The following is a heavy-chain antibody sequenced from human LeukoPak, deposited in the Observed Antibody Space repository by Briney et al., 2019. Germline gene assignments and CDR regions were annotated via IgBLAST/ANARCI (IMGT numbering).Heavy chain of an antibody. J-gene: IGHJ3*02. D-gene: IGHD3-9*01. CDR3: AKELSDGYDILTGSLGVYDAFDI. V-gene: IGHV3-9*01. Sequence: PGGSLRLSCAASGFTFDDYAMRWVRQAPGKGLEWVSGISWNSGSIGYADSVKGRFTISRDNAKNSLYLQMNSLRAEDTALYYCAKELSDGYDILTGSLGVYDAFDIWGQGTMVTVSS. CDR1: GFTFDDYA. CDR2: ISWNSGSI.